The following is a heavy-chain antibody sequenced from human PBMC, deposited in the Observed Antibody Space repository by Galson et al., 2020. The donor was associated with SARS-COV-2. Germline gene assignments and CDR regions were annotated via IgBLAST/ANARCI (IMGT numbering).Heavy chain of an antibody. V-gene: IGHV3-7*01. J-gene: IGHJ4*02. D-gene: IGHD6-6*01. CDR3: ARVHRRSSWHNDY. CDR1: GFTFSNYW. Sequence: GGSLRLSCVASGFTFSNYWMTWVRQAPGKGLEWVANIKQDETERYCGDSVKGRFTISRDNARNSLFLQMNSLRLEDTAVYYCARVHRRSSWHNDYWGQGTLVTVSS. CDR2: IKQDETER.